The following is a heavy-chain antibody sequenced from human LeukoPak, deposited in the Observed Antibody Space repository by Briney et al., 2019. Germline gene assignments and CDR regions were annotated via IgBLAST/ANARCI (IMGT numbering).Heavy chain of an antibody. Sequence: PGGSLRLSCAASGFTFDDYAMHWVRQAPGKGLEWVSLISWGGGGTYYADSVKGRFTISRDNSKNSLYLQMNSLRAEDTAVYYCARTRGYTSGWYSSYFDYWGQGTLVTVSS. CDR3: ARTRGYTSGWYSSYFDY. D-gene: IGHD6-19*01. CDR2: ISWGGGGT. V-gene: IGHV3-43D*03. J-gene: IGHJ4*02. CDR1: GFTFDDYA.